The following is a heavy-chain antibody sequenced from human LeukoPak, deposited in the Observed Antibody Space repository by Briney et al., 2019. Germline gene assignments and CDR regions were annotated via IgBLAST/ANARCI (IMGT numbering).Heavy chain of an antibody. CDR3: ARSAFLVTAPGLYYFDY. CDR2: IYNSGST. D-gene: IGHD6-13*01. CDR1: GGSISSYY. V-gene: IGHV4-4*07. J-gene: IGHJ4*02. Sequence: SETLSLTCTVSGGSISSYYWGWIRQPAGKGLEWIGHIYNSGSTNYNPSLKGRVTMSVATSKNQFPLHLSSVTAADTAVYYCARSAFLVTAPGLYYFDYWGQGTLVAVST.